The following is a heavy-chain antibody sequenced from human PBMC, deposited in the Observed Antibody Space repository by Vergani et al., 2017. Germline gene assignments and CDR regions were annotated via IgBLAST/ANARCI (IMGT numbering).Heavy chain of an antibody. CDR1: GFTFADYA. J-gene: IGHJ4*02. V-gene: IGHV3-9*01. CDR2: ISWNSGST. D-gene: IGHD2-21*02. CDR3: ARDNKMVTTVDY. Sequence: EVQLVESGGGLVQPGRSLRLSCAASGFTFADYAMHCVRQAPGKGLEWGSGISWNSGSTGYADSVKGRFTISRDNAKNSLYLQMNSLRADDTAVYYCARDNKMVTTVDYWGQGTLVTVSS.